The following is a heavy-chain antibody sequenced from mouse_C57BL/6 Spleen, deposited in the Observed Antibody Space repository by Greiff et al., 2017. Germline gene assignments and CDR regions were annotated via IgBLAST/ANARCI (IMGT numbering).Heavy chain of an antibody. CDR3: AREGGYGSSYDYAMDD. D-gene: IGHD1-1*01. Sequence: QVQLQQPGAELVKPGASVKLSCKASGYTFTSYWMHWVKQRPGQGLEWIGMIHPNSGSTNYNEKFKSKATLTVDKSSSTAYMQLSSLTSEDSAVYYCAREGGYGSSYDYAMDDWGQGTSVTVSS. J-gene: IGHJ4*01. V-gene: IGHV1-64*01. CDR1: GYTFTSYW. CDR2: IHPNSGST.